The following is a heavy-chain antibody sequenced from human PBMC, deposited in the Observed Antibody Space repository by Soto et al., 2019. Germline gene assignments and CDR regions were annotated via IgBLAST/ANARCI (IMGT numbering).Heavy chain of an antibody. CDR1: AGSINSYY. CDR3: VGLTMVRGAPAWFDP. Sequence: PSETLSLTCTVSAGSINSYYWSWIRQPPREGLEWIAYIYYSGSTNYNPSLKSRVTVSLDTSKNQFSLKLSSVTAADTAVYYCVGLTMVRGAPAWFDPWGQGTLVTVSS. J-gene: IGHJ5*02. V-gene: IGHV4-59*08. CDR2: IYYSGST. D-gene: IGHD3-10*01.